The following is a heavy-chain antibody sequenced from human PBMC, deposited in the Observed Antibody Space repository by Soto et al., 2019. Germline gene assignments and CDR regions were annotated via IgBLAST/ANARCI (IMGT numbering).Heavy chain of an antibody. D-gene: IGHD5-18*01. V-gene: IGHV4-59*01. CDR3: ARGRIQLWYALDY. J-gene: IGHJ4*02. CDR1: GGYISSYY. Sequence: DTLCLTSTGAGGYISSYYWTWNQQPPGKGLEWIGYIYYSGSTNYNPSLKSRVTISVDTSKNQFSLKLSSVTAADTAVYYCARGRIQLWYALDYRGQGTLVTVSS. CDR2: IYYSGST.